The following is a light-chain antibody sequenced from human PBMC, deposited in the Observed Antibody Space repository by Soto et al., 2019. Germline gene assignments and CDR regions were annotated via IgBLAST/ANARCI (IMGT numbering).Light chain of an antibody. CDR2: GAS. J-gene: IGKJ2*01. V-gene: IGKV3-15*01. Sequence: EIVMTQSPATLSVSPGERATLSCRASQSVSSNLAWYQQKPGQAPRLLIYGASTRATGIPARFSGSRSGTVFTLTISSLQSEDFAVYYCQQYNNWPPYTFGQGTKLEIK. CDR1: QSVSSN. CDR3: QQYNNWPPYT.